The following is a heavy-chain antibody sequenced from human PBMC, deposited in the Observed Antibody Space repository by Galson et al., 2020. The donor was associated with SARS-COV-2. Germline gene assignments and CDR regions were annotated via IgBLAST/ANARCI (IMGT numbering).Heavy chain of an antibody. J-gene: IGHJ4*02. CDR1: GGSISSGSYY. CDR2: IYTSGST. Sequence: SQTLSLTCTVSGGSISSGSYYWSWIRQPAGKGLEWIGRIYTSGSTNYNPSLKSRVTISVDTSKNQFSLKLSSVTAADTAVYYCARGSAVAGTGVYWGQGTLVTVSS. V-gene: IGHV4-61*02. CDR3: ARGSAVAGTGVY. D-gene: IGHD6-19*01.